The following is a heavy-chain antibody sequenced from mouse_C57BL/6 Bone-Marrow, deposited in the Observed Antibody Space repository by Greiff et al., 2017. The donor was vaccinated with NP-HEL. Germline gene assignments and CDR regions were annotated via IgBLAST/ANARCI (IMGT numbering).Heavy chain of an antibody. CDR2: INYDGSST. CDR1: GFTFSDYY. J-gene: IGHJ4*01. CDR3: AREGGLRRRTWAMDY. D-gene: IGHD2-4*01. Sequence: EVQRVESEGGLVQPGSSMKLSCTASGFTFSDYYMAWVRQVPEKGLEWVANINYDGSSTYYLDSLKSRFIISRDNAKNILYLQMSSLKSEDTATYYCAREGGLRRRTWAMDYWGQGTSVTVSS. V-gene: IGHV5-16*01.